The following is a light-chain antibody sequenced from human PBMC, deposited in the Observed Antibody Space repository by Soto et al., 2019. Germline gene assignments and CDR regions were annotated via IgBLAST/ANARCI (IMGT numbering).Light chain of an antibody. CDR1: QSLVYSDGNTY. CDR3: MQGTHWPWT. V-gene: IGKV2-30*01. CDR2: NVS. J-gene: IGKJ1*01. Sequence: DVVMTQSPLSLPVTLGQPASISCRSSQSLVYSDGNTYLNWFQQRPGQSPRRLIYNVSNRDSGVPDRFSGSGSGTDVTLKISRVEAEDVGVYYCMQGTHWPWTFGQGTKVEIK.